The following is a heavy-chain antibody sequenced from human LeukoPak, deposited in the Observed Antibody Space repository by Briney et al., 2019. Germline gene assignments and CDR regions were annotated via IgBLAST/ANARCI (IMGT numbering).Heavy chain of an antibody. CDR3: ARMPYYYDSSGYYKYAFDI. Sequence: SQTLSLTCTVSGGSISSGGYYWGWIRQHPGKGLEWIGYVYYSGSTYYNPSLKSRVTISVDTSKNQFSLKLSSVTAADTAVYYCARMPYYYDSSGYYKYAFDIWGQGTMVTVSS. V-gene: IGHV4-31*03. CDR2: VYYSGST. CDR1: GGSISSGGYY. D-gene: IGHD3-22*01. J-gene: IGHJ3*02.